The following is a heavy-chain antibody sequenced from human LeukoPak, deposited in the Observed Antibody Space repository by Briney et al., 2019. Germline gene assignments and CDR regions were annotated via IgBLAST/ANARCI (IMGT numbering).Heavy chain of an antibody. D-gene: IGHD3-22*01. J-gene: IGHJ4*02. V-gene: IGHV1-46*01. Sequence: ASVKVSCKAAGYTFTSYYMHWVRQAPGQGLEWMGVINPSDETTTYAQKFQGRVTMTRDTSTSTVYMELSSLTSEDTAVYYCARVSHDSSGYSSKAYSFDYWGQGTLVTVSS. CDR3: ARVSHDSSGYSSKAYSFDY. CDR2: INPSDETT. CDR1: GYTFTSYY.